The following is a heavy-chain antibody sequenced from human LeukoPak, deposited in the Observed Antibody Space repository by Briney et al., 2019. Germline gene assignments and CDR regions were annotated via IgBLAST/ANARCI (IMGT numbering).Heavy chain of an antibody. CDR3: ARQSRNSDYDYDGFHV. Sequence: GESLKISCKGSGYSFTDYWIGWVRQMPGKGLEWMGIIYPDDSDTRYSPSFQGQVTLSAEKSISTAYLQWSSLKASDTAMYYCARQSRNSDYDYDGFHVWGQGTMVTVSS. CDR2: IYPDDSDT. J-gene: IGHJ3*01. CDR1: GYSFTDYW. D-gene: IGHD4/OR15-4a*01. V-gene: IGHV5-51*01.